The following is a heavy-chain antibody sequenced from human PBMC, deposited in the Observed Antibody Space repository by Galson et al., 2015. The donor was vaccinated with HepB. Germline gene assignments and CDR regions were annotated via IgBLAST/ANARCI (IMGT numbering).Heavy chain of an antibody. CDR3: ARDRIRYFDWLSPDPSDAFDI. CDR1: GFTFSSYS. D-gene: IGHD3-9*01. Sequence: SLRLSCAASGFTFSSYSMNWVRQAPGKGLEWVSSISSSSSYIYYADSVKGRFTISRDNAKNSLYLQMNSLRAEDTAVYYCARDRIRYFDWLSPDPSDAFDIWGQGTMVTVSS. CDR2: ISSSSSYI. J-gene: IGHJ3*02. V-gene: IGHV3-21*01.